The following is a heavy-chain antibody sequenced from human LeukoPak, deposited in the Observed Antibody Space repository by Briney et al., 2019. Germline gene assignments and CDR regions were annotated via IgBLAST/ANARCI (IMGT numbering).Heavy chain of an antibody. Sequence: PGGSLRLSCAASGFTFSSYGMHWVRQAPGKGLEWVGVIWYDGSNKYYADSVKGRFTISRDNSKNTLYLQMNSLRAEDTAVYYCARDRPDSSGSFDYWGQGTLVTVSS. D-gene: IGHD3-22*01. CDR1: GFTFSSYG. V-gene: IGHV3-33*01. CDR3: ARDRPDSSGSFDY. CDR2: IWYDGSNK. J-gene: IGHJ4*02.